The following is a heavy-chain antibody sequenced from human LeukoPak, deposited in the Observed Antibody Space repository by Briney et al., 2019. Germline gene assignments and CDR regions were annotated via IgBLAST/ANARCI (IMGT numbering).Heavy chain of an antibody. V-gene: IGHV3-48*03. CDR3: ARDLGSSGYLDY. Sequence: PGGSLRLSCAASGFTFSSYEMNWVRQAPGKGLEWVSYISSSGSTIYYADSVKGRFTISRDNAKNSLYLQMNGLRAEDTAVYYCARDLGSSGYLDYWGQGTLVTVSS. CDR1: GFTFSSYE. D-gene: IGHD3-22*01. J-gene: IGHJ4*02. CDR2: ISSSGSTI.